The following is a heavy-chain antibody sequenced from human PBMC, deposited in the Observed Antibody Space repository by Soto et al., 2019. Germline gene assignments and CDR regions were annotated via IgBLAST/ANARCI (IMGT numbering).Heavy chain of an antibody. CDR2: ISGGGGST. D-gene: IGHD6-25*01. Sequence: EVQLLESGGGLVQPGGSLRLSCAASGFTFSSYAMSWVRQAPGKGLEWVSAISGGGGSTYIADSVKGRFTISRDNSKNTLYLQMNSLRAEDTAVYYCAKGGYGGKFEYWGQGTLVTVSS. CDR3: AKGGYGGKFEY. CDR1: GFTFSSYA. V-gene: IGHV3-23*01. J-gene: IGHJ4*02.